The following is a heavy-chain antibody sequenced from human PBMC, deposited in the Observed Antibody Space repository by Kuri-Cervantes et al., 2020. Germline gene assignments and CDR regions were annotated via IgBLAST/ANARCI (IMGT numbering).Heavy chain of an antibody. CDR3: ARAFDIVVVPADY. V-gene: IGHV1-2*02. J-gene: IGHJ4*02. D-gene: IGHD2-2*01. CDR2: INPNSGGT. Sequence: ASVKVSCKASGYTFTGYYMHWVRQAPGQGLEWMGWINPNSGGTNYAQKFQGRVTMTRDTSISTAYMELSRLRSDDTAVYYCARAFDIVVVPADYWGQGTLDPVSS. CDR1: GYTFTGYY.